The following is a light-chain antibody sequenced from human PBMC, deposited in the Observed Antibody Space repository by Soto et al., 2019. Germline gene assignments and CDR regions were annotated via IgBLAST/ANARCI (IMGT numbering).Light chain of an antibody. CDR1: QTISNY. Sequence: DIQMTQSPSSLSASVGDRVTITCRASQTISNYLNWYQQKPGKAPRLLIYDASSLQGGVPSRFSGSGSGTDFTLTISSLQPEDFATYYCQQTYSSPWTFGQGTKVEIK. J-gene: IGKJ1*01. V-gene: IGKV1-39*01. CDR3: QQTYSSPWT. CDR2: DAS.